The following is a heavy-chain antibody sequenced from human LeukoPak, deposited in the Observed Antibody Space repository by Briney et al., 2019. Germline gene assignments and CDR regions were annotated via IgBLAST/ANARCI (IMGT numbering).Heavy chain of an antibody. CDR2: ISSSSSYI. D-gene: IGHD6-19*01. V-gene: IGHV3-21*04. CDR1: GFTFNTYN. CDR3: AREFYSSGWARWFDP. J-gene: IGHJ5*02. Sequence: GGSLRLSRAGSGFTFNTYNMNWVRQAPGKGLEWVSSISSSSSYIYYADSVKGRFTISRDNAKNSLYPQMNSLRAEDTAIYYCAREFYSSGWARWFDPWGQGILVTVSS.